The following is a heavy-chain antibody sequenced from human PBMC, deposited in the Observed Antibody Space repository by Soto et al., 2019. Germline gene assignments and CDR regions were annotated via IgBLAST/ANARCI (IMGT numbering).Heavy chain of an antibody. V-gene: IGHV1-69*13. J-gene: IGHJ6*02. D-gene: IGHD3-22*01. CDR2: IIPISGTT. Sequence: SVKVSFKASGGPFSSYAISWVRQASGRGLEWMGGIIPISGTTNYAQKLQGRVTITADESTNTAYVELSSLRSEDTAVYYCARTGTYYDSRGHLGYGMDVWGQGTAVTVSS. CDR3: ARTGTYYDSRGHLGYGMDV. CDR1: GGPFSSYA.